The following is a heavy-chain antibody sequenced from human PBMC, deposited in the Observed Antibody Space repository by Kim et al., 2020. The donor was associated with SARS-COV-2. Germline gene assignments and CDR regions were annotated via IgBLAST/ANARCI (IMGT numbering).Heavy chain of an antibody. Sequence: SETLSLTCAVYGGSFSGYYWSWIRQPPGKGLEWIGEINHSGSTNYNPSLKSRVTISVDTSKNQFSLKLSSVTAADTAVYYCARGRNGDFWSGRPYYSYYGMDVWGKGTTVTVSS. D-gene: IGHD3-3*01. CDR1: GGSFSGYY. CDR2: INHSGST. J-gene: IGHJ6*04. V-gene: IGHV4-34*01. CDR3: ARGRNGDFWSGRPYYSYYGMDV.